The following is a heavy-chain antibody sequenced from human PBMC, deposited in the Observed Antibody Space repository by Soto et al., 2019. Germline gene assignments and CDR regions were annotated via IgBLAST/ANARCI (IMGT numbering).Heavy chain of an antibody. CDR3: ARAQQQLVIYYFDY. J-gene: IGHJ4*02. CDR2: INAGNGNT. CDR1: GYTFTSYA. D-gene: IGHD6-13*01. V-gene: IGHV1-3*01. Sequence: QVQLVQSGAEVKKPGASVKVSCKASGYTFTSYAMHWVRQAPGQRLEWMGWINAGNGNTKYSQKFQGRVTITRDTSASTAYMELSSLRSEDTAVYYCARAQQQLVIYYFDYRGQGTLVTVSS.